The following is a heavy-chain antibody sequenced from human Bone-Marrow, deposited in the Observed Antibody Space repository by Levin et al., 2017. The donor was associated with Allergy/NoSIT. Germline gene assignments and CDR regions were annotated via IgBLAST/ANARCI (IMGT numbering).Heavy chain of an antibody. V-gene: IGHV3-23*01. D-gene: IGHD3-3*01. CDR1: GFTFSGYA. CDR2: ISGSGGST. Sequence: GESLKISCAASGFTFSGYAMSWVRQAPGEGLEWVSSISGSGGSTYYTDSVKGRFTISRDNSKSTLYLQMHSLRADDTALYYCARVPAFNTMKCHFESWGQGTLVTVSS. CDR3: ARVPAFNTMKCHFES. J-gene: IGHJ4*02.